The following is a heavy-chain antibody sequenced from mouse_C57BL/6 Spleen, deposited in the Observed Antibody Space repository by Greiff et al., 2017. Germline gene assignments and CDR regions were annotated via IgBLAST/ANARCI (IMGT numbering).Heavy chain of an antibody. Sequence: QVQLKQSGPELVKPGASVKISCKASGYAFSSSWMNWVKQRPGKGLEWIGRIYPGDGDTNYNGKFKGKATLTADKSSSTAYMQLSSLTSEDSAVYFCARSDDGYYVPFDYWGQGTTLTVSS. V-gene: IGHV1-82*01. CDR1: GYAFSSSW. J-gene: IGHJ2*01. D-gene: IGHD2-3*01. CDR3: ARSDDGYYVPFDY. CDR2: IYPGDGDT.